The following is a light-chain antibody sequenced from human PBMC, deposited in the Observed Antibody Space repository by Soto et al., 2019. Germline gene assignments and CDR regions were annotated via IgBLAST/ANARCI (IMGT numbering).Light chain of an antibody. CDR1: QGIRND. CDR3: QQSYNAPFN. V-gene: IGKV1-39*01. J-gene: IGKJ3*01. Sequence: DIQMTQSPSSLSASVGDRVTITCRASQGIRNDLGWYQQKPGKAPKRLMYSTSTLRSGVPSRFSASGSGTDFTLTISSLQTEDYATYYCQQSYNAPFNFGPGTKVDIK. CDR2: STS.